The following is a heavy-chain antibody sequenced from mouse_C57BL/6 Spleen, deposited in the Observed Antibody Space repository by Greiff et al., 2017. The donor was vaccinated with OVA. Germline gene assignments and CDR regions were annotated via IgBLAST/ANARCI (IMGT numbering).Heavy chain of an antibody. CDR2: IYPGDGDT. J-gene: IGHJ2*01. Sequence: QVQLQQSGPELVKPGASVKISCKASGYAFSSYWMNWVKQRPGKGLEWIGQIYPGDGDTNYNGKFKGKATLTADKSSSTAYMQLSSLTSEDSAVYFCARGYDGSSCDFDYWGKGTTVTVSS. V-gene: IGHV1-82*01. CDR3: ARGYDGSSCDFDY. D-gene: IGHD1-1*01. CDR1: GYAFSSYW.